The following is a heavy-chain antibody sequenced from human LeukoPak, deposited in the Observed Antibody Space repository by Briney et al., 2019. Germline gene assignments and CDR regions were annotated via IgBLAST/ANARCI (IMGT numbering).Heavy chain of an antibody. CDR3: AKDAGYCSSTSCYTIGYFDY. J-gene: IGHJ4*02. CDR2: IYSGGST. CDR1: GFTVSSNY. D-gene: IGHD2-2*02. V-gene: IGHV3-53*05. Sequence: AGGSLRLSCAASGFTVSSNYMSWVRQAPGKGLEWVSVIYSGGSTYYADSVKGRFTISRDNSKNTLYLQMNSLRAEDTAVYYCAKDAGYCSSTSCYTIGYFDYWGQGTLVTVSS.